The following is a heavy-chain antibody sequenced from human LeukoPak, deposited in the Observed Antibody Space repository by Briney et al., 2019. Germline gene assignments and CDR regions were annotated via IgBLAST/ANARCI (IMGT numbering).Heavy chain of an antibody. CDR1: GGSTRSYF. CDR2: IYYSGST. V-gene: IGHV4-59*01. J-gene: IGHJ6*02. Sequence: PSETLSLTCTVSGGSTRSYFWSWIRQPPGKGLEWVGYIYYSGSTDYNPSLKSRVTISVDTSKNQFSLKVSSVTAADTAVYYCARGVTMVRGVWDYGMDVWGQGTTVTVSS. CDR3: ARGVTMVRGVWDYGMDV. D-gene: IGHD3-10*01.